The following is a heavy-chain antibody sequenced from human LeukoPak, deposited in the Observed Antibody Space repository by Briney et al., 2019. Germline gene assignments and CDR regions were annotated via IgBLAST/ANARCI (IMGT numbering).Heavy chain of an antibody. J-gene: IGHJ4*02. V-gene: IGHV3-66*01. D-gene: IGHD6-19*01. CDR2: IYSGGST. CDR1: GFTVSSNY. CDR3: ARDLGYSEAGLNC. Sequence: GGSLRLSCAASGFTVSSNYMSWVRQAPVKGLEWVSVIYSGGSTYYADSVKGRFTISRDNSKNTLYLQMNSLRAEDTAVYYCARDLGYSEAGLNCWGQGTLVTVSS.